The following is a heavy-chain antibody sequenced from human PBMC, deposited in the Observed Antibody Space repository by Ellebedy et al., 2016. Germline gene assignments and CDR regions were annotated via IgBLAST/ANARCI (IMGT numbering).Heavy chain of an antibody. Sequence: GGSLRLXXAASGFTFSSSSMSWVRQAPGMGLEWVSAITGSGDKTYYAEPVKGRFTISRDNSKNTLYLQMNSLRAEDTATYFCAKLTSDWGQGTPVTVSS. D-gene: IGHD2/OR15-2a*01. J-gene: IGHJ4*02. CDR2: ITGSGDKT. V-gene: IGHV3-23*01. CDR1: GFTFSSSS. CDR3: AKLTSD.